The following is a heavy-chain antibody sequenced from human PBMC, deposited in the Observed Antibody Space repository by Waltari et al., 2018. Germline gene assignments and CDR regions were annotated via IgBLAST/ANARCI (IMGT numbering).Heavy chain of an antibody. V-gene: IGHV4-34*01. D-gene: IGHD3-3*01. Sequence: QVQLQQWGAGLLKPSETLSLTCAVYGGSFSGYYWSWIRQPPGKGLEWIGEINHSGSTNSNPSLKSRVTIAVDTSKNKFYRKLSSVTAADTAVYYCARGAYDFWSGTLVAFDIWGQGTMVTVSS. CDR3: ARGAYDFWSGTLVAFDI. CDR2: INHSGST. J-gene: IGHJ3*02. CDR1: GGSFSGYY.